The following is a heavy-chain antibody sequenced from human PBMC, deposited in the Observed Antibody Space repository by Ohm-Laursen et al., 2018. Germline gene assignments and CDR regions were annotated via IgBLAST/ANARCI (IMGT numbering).Heavy chain of an antibody. CDR3: ARCKQPRDYYGMDV. CDR1: GFTFSDYY. CDR2: ISSSGSTI. J-gene: IGHJ6*02. D-gene: IGHD6-13*01. Sequence: SLRLSCSASGFTFSDYYMSWIRQAPGKGLEWVSYISSSGSTIYYADSVKGRFTISRDNAKNSLYLQMNSLRAEDTAVCYCARCKQPRDYYGMDVWGQGTTVTVSS. V-gene: IGHV3-11*01.